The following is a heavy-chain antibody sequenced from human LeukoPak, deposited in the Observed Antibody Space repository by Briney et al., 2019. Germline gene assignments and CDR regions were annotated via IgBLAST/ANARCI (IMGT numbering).Heavy chain of an antibody. Sequence: AGGSLRLSCAASGFTVSSNYMSWVRQAPGKGLEWVSIIYSGGSTFYADSVKGRFTISRDNSKNTLYLQMNSLRAEDTAVYYCARDPNPESSAYYSWGQGTLVTVSS. J-gene: IGHJ4*02. CDR1: GFTVSSNY. CDR2: IYSGGST. D-gene: IGHD3-22*01. CDR3: ARDPNPESSAYYS. V-gene: IGHV3-53*01.